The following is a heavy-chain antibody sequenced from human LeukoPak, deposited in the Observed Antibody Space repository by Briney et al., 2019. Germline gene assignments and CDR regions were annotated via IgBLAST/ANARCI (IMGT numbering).Heavy chain of an antibody. V-gene: IGHV3-66*01. CDR1: GFTFSSYW. CDR3: AKDLSRGYYDSSAQDN. D-gene: IGHD3-22*01. Sequence: GGSLRLSCVASGFTFSSYWMTWVRQAPGKGLEWVSVIYSGGSTYYADSVKGRFTISRDNSKNTLYLQMSSLRAEDTAVYYCAKDLSRGYYDSSAQDNWGQGTLVTVSS. J-gene: IGHJ4*02. CDR2: IYSGGST.